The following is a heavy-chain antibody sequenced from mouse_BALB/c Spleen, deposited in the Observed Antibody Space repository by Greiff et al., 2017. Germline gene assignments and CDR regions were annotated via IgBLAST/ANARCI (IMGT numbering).Heavy chain of an antibody. Sequence: VQLQQPGAELVKPGASVKLSCKASGYTFTSYWMHWVKQRPGQGLEWIGEINPSNGRTNYNEKFKSKATLTADKSSSTAYMQLSSLTSEDSAVYDSARGETNYLDYWGQGTTLTVSS. CDR1: GYTFTSYW. CDR3: ARGETNYLDY. J-gene: IGHJ2*01. CDR2: INPSNGRT. V-gene: IGHV1S81*02.